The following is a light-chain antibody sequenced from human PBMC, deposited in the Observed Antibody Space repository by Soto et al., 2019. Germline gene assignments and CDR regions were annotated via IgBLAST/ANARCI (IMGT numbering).Light chain of an antibody. CDR2: GNN. J-gene: IGLJ1*01. Sequence: QAVVTQPPSVSGAPGQRVTISCTGNSSNIGAGYDVQWYQQLPGTAPKLLIYGNNNRPSGVPDRFSGSKSGTSASLAITGLQAEDETDYYCQSHDSSLSGYFFGTGTKVTVL. CDR3: QSHDSSLSGYF. CDR1: SSNIGAGYD. V-gene: IGLV1-40*01.